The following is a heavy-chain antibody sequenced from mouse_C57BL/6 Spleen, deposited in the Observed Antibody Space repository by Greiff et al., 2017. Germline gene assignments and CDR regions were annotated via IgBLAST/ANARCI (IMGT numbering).Heavy chain of an antibody. CDR3: ARDTVVSHYFDY. J-gene: IGHJ2*01. CDR2: IYPGDGDT. D-gene: IGHD1-1*01. Sequence: VQLQQSGPELVKPGASVKISCKASGYAFSSSWMNWVKQRPGTGLEWIGRIYPGDGDTNYNGKFKGKATLTADKSSSTAYMQRSILTSEDSAVSFCARDTVVSHYFDYWGQGTTLTVSS. CDR1: GYAFSSSW. V-gene: IGHV1-82*01.